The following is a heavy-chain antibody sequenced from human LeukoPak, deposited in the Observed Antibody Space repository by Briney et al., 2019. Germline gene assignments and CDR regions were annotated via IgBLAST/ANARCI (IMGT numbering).Heavy chain of an antibody. D-gene: IGHD6-19*01. Sequence: GASVKVSCKASGYTFTGYYMHWVRQAPGQGLEWMGWINPNSGGTNYAQKFQGRVTMTRDTSISTAYMELSRLRSDDTAVYYCARDREVATAPYSSGWDEYYYYYYMDVWGKGTTVIVSS. CDR1: GYTFTGYY. J-gene: IGHJ6*03. CDR3: ARDREVATAPYSSGWDEYYYYYYMDV. V-gene: IGHV1-2*02. CDR2: INPNSGGT.